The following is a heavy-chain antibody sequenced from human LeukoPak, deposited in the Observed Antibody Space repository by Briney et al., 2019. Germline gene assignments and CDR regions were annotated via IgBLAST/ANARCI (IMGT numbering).Heavy chain of an antibody. V-gene: IGHV3-23*01. CDR3: VKGHYVPFDY. D-gene: IGHD3-16*01. Sequence: GGSLRLSCVASGFTFSSYAMSWVRQAPGKGLEWVSAISGSGTTTYYADSLKGRFTMSRDNSKNTLSLQMNSLRAEDTAVYFCVKGHYVPFDYWGPGTVVTVSS. CDR2: ISGSGTTT. J-gene: IGHJ4*02. CDR1: GFTFSSYA.